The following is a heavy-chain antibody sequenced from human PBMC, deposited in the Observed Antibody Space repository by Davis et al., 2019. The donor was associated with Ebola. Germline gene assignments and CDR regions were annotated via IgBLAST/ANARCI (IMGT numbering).Heavy chain of an antibody. J-gene: IGHJ4*02. CDR1: GYTFTNYG. Sequence: AASVKVSCKASGYTFTNYGITWVRQAPGQGLEWMGWINPHNGNTNYAQNVQGRVTMTTDTSTSTAYMEVGSLKSDDPAVYYCARAQFPTTSDHWGQGTLVTVSS. D-gene: IGHD1-1*01. CDR3: ARAQFPTTSDH. V-gene: IGHV1-18*04. CDR2: INPHNGNT.